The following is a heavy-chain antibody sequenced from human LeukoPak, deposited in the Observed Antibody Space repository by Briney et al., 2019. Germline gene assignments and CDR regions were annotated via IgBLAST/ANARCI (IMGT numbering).Heavy chain of an antibody. V-gene: IGHV4-34*01. D-gene: IGHD3-10*01. J-gene: IGHJ5*02. CDR1: GGSFSGYY. CDR2: INHSGST. CDR3: AGVILVRGAKNWFDP. Sequence: SETLSLTCAVYGGSFSGYYWSWIRQPPGKGLEWIGEINHSGSTNYNPSLKSRVTISVDTSKNQFSLKLSSVTAADTAVYYCAGVILVRGAKNWFDPWGQGTLVTVSS.